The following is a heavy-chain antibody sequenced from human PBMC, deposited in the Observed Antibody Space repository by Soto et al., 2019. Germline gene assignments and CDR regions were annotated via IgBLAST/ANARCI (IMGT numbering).Heavy chain of an antibody. D-gene: IGHD1-1*01. CDR3: ARGGYGDY. J-gene: IGHJ4*02. V-gene: IGHV1-18*01. CDR2: ISAHNGNT. Sequence: QVNLVQSGAEVKKPGASVKVSCKGSGYAFTTYGITWVRQAPGQGLEWMGWISAHNGNTNYAQKLQGRVTVTRDPAPRPAYMEVRALRSGDRAVSYCARGGYGDYWGPGAVVTVPS. CDR1: GYAFTTYG.